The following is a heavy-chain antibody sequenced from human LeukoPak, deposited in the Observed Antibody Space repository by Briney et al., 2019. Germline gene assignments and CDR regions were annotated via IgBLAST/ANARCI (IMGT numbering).Heavy chain of an antibody. J-gene: IGHJ4*02. V-gene: IGHV1-46*01. CDR3: ARDGGSGSYPVH. Sequence: ASVKVSCKASGYTFTSYYMHWVRQAPGQGLEWMGIINPSGGSTSYAQKFQGRVTMTRDTSTSTVYMELSRLRSDDTAVYYCARDGGSGSYPVHWGQGTLVTVSS. CDR1: GYTFTSYY. D-gene: IGHD3-10*01. CDR2: INPSGGST.